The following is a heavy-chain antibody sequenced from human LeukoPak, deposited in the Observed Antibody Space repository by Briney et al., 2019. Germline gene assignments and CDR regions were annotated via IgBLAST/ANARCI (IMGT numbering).Heavy chain of an antibody. V-gene: IGHV3-21*01. CDR3: ARGLDTAMVG. CDR1: GFTFSSYS. Sequence: GGSLRLSCAASGFTFSSYSMNWVRQAPGKGLEWVSSISSSSSYIYYADSVKGRFTISRDNAKNSLYVQMNSLRAEDTAVYYCARGLDTAMVGWGQGTLVTLSS. D-gene: IGHD5-18*01. J-gene: IGHJ4*02. CDR2: ISSSSSYI.